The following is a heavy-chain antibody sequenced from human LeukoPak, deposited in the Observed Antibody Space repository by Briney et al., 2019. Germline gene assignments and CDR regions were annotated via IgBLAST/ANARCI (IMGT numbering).Heavy chain of an antibody. CDR2: IYYSGST. Sequence: PSETLSLTCTVSGGSISSYYWSWIRQPPGKGLEWFGYIYYSGSTNYNPSLKSRVTISVDTSKNQFSLKLSSVTAADTAVYYCARASRHYDSSGYGAFDIWGQGTMVTVSS. CDR3: ARASRHYDSSGYGAFDI. D-gene: IGHD3-22*01. J-gene: IGHJ3*02. V-gene: IGHV4-59*01. CDR1: GGSISSYY.